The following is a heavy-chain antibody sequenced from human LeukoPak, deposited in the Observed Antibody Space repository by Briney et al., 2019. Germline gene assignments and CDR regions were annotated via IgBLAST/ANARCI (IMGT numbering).Heavy chain of an antibody. D-gene: IGHD4-23*01. CDR3: TREQDREASATVVGDY. CDR1: GFTFSTYA. V-gene: IGHV3-23*01. Sequence: GGSLRLSCAASGFTFSTYAMNWVRQAPGKRLEWVSSITGSGRDTYYAGSVRGRITISRDNAKNSLFLQMNSLRAEDTAVYYCTREQDREASATVVGDYWGQGTLVTVSS. J-gene: IGHJ4*02. CDR2: ITGSGRDT.